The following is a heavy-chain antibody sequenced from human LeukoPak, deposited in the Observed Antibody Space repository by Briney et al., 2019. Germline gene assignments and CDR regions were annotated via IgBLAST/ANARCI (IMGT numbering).Heavy chain of an antibody. D-gene: IGHD3-22*01. J-gene: IGHJ4*02. CDR1: GGSFSGYY. Sequence: KPSETLSLTCAVYGGSFSGYYWSWIRQPPGKGLEWIGEINHSGSTNYNPSLKSRVTISVDTSENQLSLKLISVTAADTAVYYCACDSSGYTQVDYWGQGTLVTVSS. CDR3: ACDSSGYTQVDY. CDR2: INHSGST. V-gene: IGHV4-34*03.